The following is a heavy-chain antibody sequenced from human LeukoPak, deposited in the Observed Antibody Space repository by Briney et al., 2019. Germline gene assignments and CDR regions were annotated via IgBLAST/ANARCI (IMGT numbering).Heavy chain of an antibody. J-gene: IGHJ3*02. V-gene: IGHV3-23*01. D-gene: IGHD2-2*02. CDR3: AKSGYCSSSSCYNGFGGAFDI. CDR1: GFTFSSYA. CDR2: ISGSGGST. Sequence: SGGSLRLSCAASGFTFSSYAMSWVRQAPGKGLKWVSAISGSGGSTYYADSVKGRFTISRDNSKNTLYLQMNSLRAEDTAVYYRAKSGYCSSSSCYNGFGGAFDIWGQGTMVTVSS.